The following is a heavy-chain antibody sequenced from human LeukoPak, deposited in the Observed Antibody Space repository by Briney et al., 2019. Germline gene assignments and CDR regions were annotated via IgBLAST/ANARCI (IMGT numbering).Heavy chain of an antibody. CDR2: IDVGNANT. V-gene: IGHV1-58*01. J-gene: IGHJ4*02. Sequence: GSPVKVSCKPSGFTFTSSAVQWVRQARGHRLKWIGWIDVGNANTNNPQNLPERVTNNRDMPTSTAYMDLSSVRYEDTAVYYCAAWYCYACSCYYSLGDYWGQGTLVTV. CDR3: AAWYCYACSCYYSLGDY. CDR1: GFTFTSSA. D-gene: IGHD3-22*01.